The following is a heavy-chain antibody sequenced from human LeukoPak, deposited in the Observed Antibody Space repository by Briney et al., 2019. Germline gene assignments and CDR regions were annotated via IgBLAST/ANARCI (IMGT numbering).Heavy chain of an antibody. CDR3: GRLPVGALFEY. J-gene: IGHJ4*02. V-gene: IGHV3-53*01. Sequence: GGSLRLSCAASGFTVSSTYMSWVRQAPGKGLEWVSLIYSGGTTYYADSVKGRFTISRDNSKNTLYLQMNSLRAEDTAVYYCGRLPVGALFEYWGQGTLVTVSS. CDR2: IYSGGTT. CDR1: GFTVSSTY. D-gene: IGHD1-26*01.